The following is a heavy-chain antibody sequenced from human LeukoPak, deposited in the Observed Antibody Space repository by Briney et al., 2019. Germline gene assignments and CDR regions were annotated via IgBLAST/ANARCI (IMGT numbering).Heavy chain of an antibody. CDR1: GGSISSCDYY. V-gene: IGHV4-30-4*01. Sequence: PSQTLSLTCTVSGGSISSCDYYWSWIRQPPGKGLEWIGYIYYSGSTYYNPSLKSRVTISVDTSKNQFSLKLSSVTAADTAVYYCEARPYGDAFDIWGQGTMVTVSS. J-gene: IGHJ3*02. CDR2: IYYSGST. D-gene: IGHD4-17*01. CDR3: EARPYGDAFDI.